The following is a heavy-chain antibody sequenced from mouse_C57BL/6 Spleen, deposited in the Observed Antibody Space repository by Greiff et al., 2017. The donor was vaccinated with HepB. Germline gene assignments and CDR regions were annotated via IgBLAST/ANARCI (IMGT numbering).Heavy chain of an antibody. Sequence: QVHVKQPGAELVRPGSSVKLSCKASGYTFTSYWMHWVKQRPIQGLEWIGNIDPSDSETHYNQKFKDKATLTVDKSSSTAYMQLSSLTSEDSAVYYCARDGYYGSSYDYFDYWGQGTTLTVSS. D-gene: IGHD1-1*01. CDR1: GYTFTSYW. J-gene: IGHJ2*01. V-gene: IGHV1-52*01. CDR2: IDPSDSET. CDR3: ARDGYYGSSYDYFDY.